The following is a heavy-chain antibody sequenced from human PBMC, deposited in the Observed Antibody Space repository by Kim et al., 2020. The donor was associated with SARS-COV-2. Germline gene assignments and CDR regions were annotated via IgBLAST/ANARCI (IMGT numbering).Heavy chain of an antibody. CDR2: IIPIFGTA. D-gene: IGHD6-6*01. J-gene: IGHJ6*02. CDR1: GGTFSSYA. V-gene: IGHV1-69*13. CDR3: ASRSSQSFSGYYYGMDV. Sequence: SVKVSCKASGGTFSSYAISWVRQAPGQGLEWMGGIIPIFGTANYAQKFQGRVTITADESTSTAYMELSSLRSEDTAVYYCASRSSQSFSGYYYGMDVWGQGTTVTVSS.